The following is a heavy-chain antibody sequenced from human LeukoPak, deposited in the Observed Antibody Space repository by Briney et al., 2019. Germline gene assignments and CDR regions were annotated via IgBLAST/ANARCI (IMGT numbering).Heavy chain of an antibody. J-gene: IGHJ4*02. Sequence: GGSLRLSCAASGFDFSLYSMNWVRQAPGKGLEWVSSISSSSSYIYYADSVKGRFTISRDNAKNSLYLQMNSLRAEDTAVYYCARDTDTAMGIDYWGQGTLVTVSS. D-gene: IGHD5-18*01. CDR2: ISSSSSYI. CDR3: ARDTDTAMGIDY. CDR1: GFDFSLYS. V-gene: IGHV3-21*01.